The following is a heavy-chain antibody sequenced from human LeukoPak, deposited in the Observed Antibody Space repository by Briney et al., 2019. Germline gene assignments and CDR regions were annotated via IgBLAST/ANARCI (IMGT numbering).Heavy chain of an antibody. V-gene: IGHV3-21*01. CDR3: ARDWNYFSC. Sequence: PGGSLRLSCVASGFTFSDFAMNWVRQAPGKGLEWVSSISSSSGSIYYADSVKGRFTISGDNAKNSVYLQMNSLRAEDTAVYYCARDWNYFSCWGQGTLVTVSS. D-gene: IGHD1-1*01. J-gene: IGHJ4*02. CDR1: GFTFSDFA. CDR2: ISSSSGSI.